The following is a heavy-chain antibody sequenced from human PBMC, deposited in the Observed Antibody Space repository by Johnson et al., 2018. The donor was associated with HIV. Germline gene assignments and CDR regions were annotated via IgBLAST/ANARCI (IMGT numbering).Heavy chain of an antibody. CDR3: AKDMGRYSSSSAAFDI. CDR2: ISWNSGSI. Sequence: VQLVESGGGLVQPGRSLRLSCAASGFSFDDYAMHWVRQVAGKGLEWVSGISWNSGSIGYADSLKGRFTISRDNAKNSLYLQMNSLRAEDPALYYCAKDMGRYSSSSAAFDIWGQGTMVIVSS. V-gene: IGHV3-9*01. D-gene: IGHD6-6*01. J-gene: IGHJ3*02. CDR1: GFSFDDYA.